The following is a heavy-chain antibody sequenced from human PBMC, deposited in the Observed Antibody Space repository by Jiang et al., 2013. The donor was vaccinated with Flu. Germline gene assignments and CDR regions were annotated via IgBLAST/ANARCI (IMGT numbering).Heavy chain of an antibody. Sequence: TLSLTCSVSGGSISSSGYRLGLESASPQGRGWSGLGRIYYTGSTYYNPSLKSRVTISVDRSKNQLSLKLTSVTAADTAVYYCARREFATSPFDPWGQGALVTVSS. D-gene: IGHD3-10*01. CDR3: ARREFATSPFDP. CDR1: GGSISSSGYR. CDR2: IYYTGST. V-gene: IGHV4-39*07. J-gene: IGHJ5*02.